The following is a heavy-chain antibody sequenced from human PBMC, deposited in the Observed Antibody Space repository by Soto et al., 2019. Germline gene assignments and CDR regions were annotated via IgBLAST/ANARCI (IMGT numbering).Heavy chain of an antibody. D-gene: IGHD1-7*01. Sequence: PGGSLRLSCAASGFSFFTYTMDWVRQAPGKGLEWVSSISGDGNCTYYARSVKGRFTISRDNSKNTLYLQMNSLRAEDTAVYYCAGITGTTDNWGQGTLVTVSS. CDR2: ISGDGNCT. CDR3: AGITGTTDN. J-gene: IGHJ4*02. CDR1: GFSFFTYT. V-gene: IGHV3-23*01.